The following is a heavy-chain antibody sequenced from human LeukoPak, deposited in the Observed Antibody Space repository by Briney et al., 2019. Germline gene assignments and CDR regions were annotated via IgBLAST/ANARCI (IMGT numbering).Heavy chain of an antibody. V-gene: IGHV3-21*01. D-gene: IGHD3-10*01. Sequence: SGGSLRLSCAASGFTFSSYSMTWVRQAPGKGLEWVSSISSSSSYIYYADSVKGRFTISRDNAKNSLYLQMNSLRAEDTAVYYCAAPMVRGFDYWGQGTLVTVSS. J-gene: IGHJ4*02. CDR2: ISSSSSYI. CDR3: AAPMVRGFDY. CDR1: GFTFSSYS.